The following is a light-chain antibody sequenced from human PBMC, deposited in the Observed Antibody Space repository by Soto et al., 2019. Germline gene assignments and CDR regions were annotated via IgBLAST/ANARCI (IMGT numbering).Light chain of an antibody. CDR1: SSDVGGYNY. CDR2: EVT. CDR3: NSYTTSGTRV. J-gene: IGLJ2*01. V-gene: IGLV2-14*01. Sequence: QSALTQPASVSGSPGQSITISCTGTSSDVGGYNYVSWYQHHPGKAPKLMIYEVTNRPSGISNRFSGSKSGNTASLTISGLQAEDEADYYCNSYTTSGTRVFGGGTKVTVL.